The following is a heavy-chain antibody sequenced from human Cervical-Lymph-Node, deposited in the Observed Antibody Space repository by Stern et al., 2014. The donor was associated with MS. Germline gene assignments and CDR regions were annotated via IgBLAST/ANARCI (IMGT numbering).Heavy chain of an antibody. CDR1: GHPLSELA. V-gene: IGHV1-24*01. CDR3: ATDRGVK. CDR2: LDQEDGET. J-gene: IGHJ4*02. D-gene: IGHD3-10*01. Sequence: VQLVQSGAEVKKPGASVTVSCNVSGHPLSELALHWLRQLPTSGLEWLGQLDQEDGETGYAQRLQGRLTMTEDTTTGTAYMTLTALTSDDTAVYYCATDRGVKWGPGTLVAVSS.